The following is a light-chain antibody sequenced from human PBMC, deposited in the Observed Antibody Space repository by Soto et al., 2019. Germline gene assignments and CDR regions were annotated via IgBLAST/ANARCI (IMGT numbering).Light chain of an antibody. V-gene: IGKV1-9*01. CDR2: AAS. CDR3: QQFKSYPYT. CDR1: QAISDS. J-gene: IGKJ2*01. Sequence: IQLTQSPSSLSASVGDRVTITCRASQAISDSLVWYQQNPGQAPKLLIYAASTLQSGVPSRFSGSGPGTDFTLTISSLHPADFATYYCQQFKSYPYTFGQGTKPEI.